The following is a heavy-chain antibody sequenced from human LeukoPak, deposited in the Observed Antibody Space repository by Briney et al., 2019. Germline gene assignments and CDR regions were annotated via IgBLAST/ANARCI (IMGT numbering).Heavy chain of an antibody. CDR2: IYDSGST. J-gene: IGHJ6*02. CDR1: GDSISTYSISTYY. CDR3: ARDCSGGFCYGFSGGMDV. Sequence: SETLSLTCTVSGDSISTYSISTYYWTWIRQPPGKGLEWIGYIYDSGSTNYNPSLKSRVTISVDTSKNHFSLKLTSVTAADTAVYYCARDCSGGFCYGFSGGMDVWGQGTTVIVSS. V-gene: IGHV4-61*03. D-gene: IGHD2-15*01.